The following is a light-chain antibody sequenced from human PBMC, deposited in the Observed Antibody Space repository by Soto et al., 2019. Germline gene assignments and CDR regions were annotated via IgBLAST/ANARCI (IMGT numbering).Light chain of an antibody. CDR2: GAS. V-gene: IGKV1-5*03. J-gene: IGKJ1*01. Sequence: DIQMTQSPSTLSASVGDTVTITCRASQIITTWLAWYQQKPGKVPKLVIYGASRLERGVPLRFSGSGSGTESTLTISSLQPDDFATYYCQQYNSYPSFGQGTKVEI. CDR3: QQYNSYPS. CDR1: QIITTW.